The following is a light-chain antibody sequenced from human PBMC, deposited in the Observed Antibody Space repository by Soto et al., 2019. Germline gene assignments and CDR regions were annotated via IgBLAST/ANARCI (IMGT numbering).Light chain of an antibody. CDR1: EGISNY. CDR3: QKYNSVPRT. V-gene: IGKV1-27*01. Sequence: DIPMTQSPSSLSASVGDRVTLTCRASEGISNYLAWYQQKPGRVPKLLIYAASTLQSGVPSRFSGSGSGTEFTLTINSLQPEDVAIYYCQKYNSVPRTFGPGTKVDIK. CDR2: AAS. J-gene: IGKJ3*01.